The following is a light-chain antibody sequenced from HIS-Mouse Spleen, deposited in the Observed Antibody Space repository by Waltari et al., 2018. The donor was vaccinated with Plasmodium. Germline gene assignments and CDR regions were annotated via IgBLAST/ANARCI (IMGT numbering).Light chain of an antibody. CDR1: PSVSSY. J-gene: IGKJ5*01. V-gene: IGKV3-11*01. CDR3: QQRSNWPIT. Sequence: EIVLTQSPATLSLSPGERATLSCRASPSVSSYLAWYQQKPGQAPRLLIYDVANRATGIPARFSGSGSGTDFTLTISSLEPEDFAVYYCQQRSNWPITFGQGTRLEIK. CDR2: DVA.